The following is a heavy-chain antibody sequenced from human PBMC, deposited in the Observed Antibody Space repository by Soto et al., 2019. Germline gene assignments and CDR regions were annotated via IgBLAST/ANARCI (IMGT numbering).Heavy chain of an antibody. CDR3: ARVAVVTRNYYYYGMDV. Sequence: SETLSLTCTVSGGSISSYYWSWIRQPPGKGLEWIGYIYYSGSTNYNPSLKSRVTISVDTSKNQFPLKLSSVTAADTAVYYCARVAVVTRNYYYYGMDVWGQGTTVTVSS. V-gene: IGHV4-59*01. CDR1: GGSISSYY. D-gene: IGHD2-21*02. CDR2: IYYSGST. J-gene: IGHJ6*02.